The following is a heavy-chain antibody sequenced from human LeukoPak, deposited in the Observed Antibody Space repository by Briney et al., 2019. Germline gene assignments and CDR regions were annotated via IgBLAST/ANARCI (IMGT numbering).Heavy chain of an antibody. V-gene: IGHV3-15*01. CDR2: IKSKTDGGTT. J-gene: IGHJ4*02. D-gene: IGHD5-18*01. CDR3: TGWIQLWTPFDY. Sequence: GGSLRLSCAASGFTFSNAWMSWVRQAPGKGLEWVGRIKSKTDGGTTDYAAPVKGRFTISRDDSKNTLYLQMNSLKTEDTAVYYCTGWIQLWTPFDYWGQGTLVTVSS. CDR1: GFTFSNAW.